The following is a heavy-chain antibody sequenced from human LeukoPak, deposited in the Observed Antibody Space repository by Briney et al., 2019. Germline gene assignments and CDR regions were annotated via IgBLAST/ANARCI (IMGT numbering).Heavy chain of an antibody. CDR2: INPSGGST. D-gene: IGHD6-19*01. J-gene: IGHJ3*02. CDR1: GYTFTSYY. V-gene: IGHV1-46*01. Sequence: ASVKVSCKASGYTFTSYYMHWVRQAPGQGLEWMGVINPSGGSTSYAQKFQGRVTMTRDTSTSTVYMELSSLRSEDTAVYYCASEQLLAVAGTRDAFDIWGQGTMVTVSS. CDR3: ASEQLLAVAGTRDAFDI.